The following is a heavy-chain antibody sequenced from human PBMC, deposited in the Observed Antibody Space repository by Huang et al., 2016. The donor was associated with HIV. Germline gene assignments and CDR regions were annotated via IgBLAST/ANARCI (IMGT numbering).Heavy chain of an antibody. CDR2: INLDGSER. CDR1: GFTFRSYW. Sequence: EVHLVESGGGLVRPGRSLRLSCAASGFTFRSYWMNWVRQAPGRGLEWVANINLDGSERFYVDSLRGRFTISRDNANNSVSLQLNSLKAEDTGVYYCARGFQAKPGDYWGQGTLVTVSS. V-gene: IGHV3-7*01. J-gene: IGHJ4*02. CDR3: ARGFQAKPGDY.